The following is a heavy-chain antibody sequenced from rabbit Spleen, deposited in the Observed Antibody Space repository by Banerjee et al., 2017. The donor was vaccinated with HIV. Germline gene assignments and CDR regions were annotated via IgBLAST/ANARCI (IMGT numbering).Heavy chain of an antibody. CDR3: ARDLVAVIGWNFNL. CDR2: INIVTGKS. D-gene: IGHD4-1*01. V-gene: IGHV1S40*01. CDR1: GFSFSSSYY. Sequence: QSLEESGGDLVKPGASLTLTCTASGFSFSSSYYMCWVRQAPGKGLEWIACINIVTGKSVYASWAKGRFIASRTSSTTVTLQMTSLTAADTATYFCARDLVAVIGWNFNLWGPGTLVTVS. J-gene: IGHJ4*01.